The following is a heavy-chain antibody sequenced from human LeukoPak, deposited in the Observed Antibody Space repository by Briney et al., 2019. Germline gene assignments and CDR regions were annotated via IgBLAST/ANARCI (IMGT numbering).Heavy chain of an antibody. D-gene: IGHD3-22*01. CDR1: GYTFTSYG. Sequence: GASVKVSCKASGYTFTSYGISWVRQAPGQGLEWMGWISAYNGNTNYAQKLQGRVTMTRDTSINTAYMELSSLRSEDTAVYYCASPIYHYNSSGYYPFDYWGQGALVTVSS. J-gene: IGHJ4*02. V-gene: IGHV1-18*01. CDR2: ISAYNGNT. CDR3: ASPIYHYNSSGYYPFDY.